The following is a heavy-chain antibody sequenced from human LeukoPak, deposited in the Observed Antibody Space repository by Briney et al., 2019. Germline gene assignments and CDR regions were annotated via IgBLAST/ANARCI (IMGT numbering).Heavy chain of an antibody. Sequence: ASVKVSCKASGYTFTSYGISWVRQAPGQGLEWMGWISAYNGNTNYAQKLQGRVTMTTDTSTSSAYMELRSLRSDDTAVYYCARDFGYSGSSFYFDYWGQGTLVTVS. J-gene: IGHJ4*02. CDR2: ISAYNGNT. V-gene: IGHV1-18*01. CDR3: ARDFGYSGSSFYFDY. D-gene: IGHD1-26*01. CDR1: GYTFTSYG.